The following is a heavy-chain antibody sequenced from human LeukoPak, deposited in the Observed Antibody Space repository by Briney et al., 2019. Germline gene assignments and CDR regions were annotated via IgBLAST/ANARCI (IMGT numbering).Heavy chain of an antibody. Sequence: GGSLRLSCAASGFTFSSYAMHWVRQAPGKGLEWVSVIYSGGSTYYADSVKGRFTISRDNSKNTLYLQMNSLRAEDTAVYYCARDKVGDSAGLYYGMDVWGQGTTVTVSS. CDR2: IYSGGST. CDR3: ARDKVGDSAGLYYGMDV. CDR1: GFTFSSYA. V-gene: IGHV3-53*01. J-gene: IGHJ6*02. D-gene: IGHD4-17*01.